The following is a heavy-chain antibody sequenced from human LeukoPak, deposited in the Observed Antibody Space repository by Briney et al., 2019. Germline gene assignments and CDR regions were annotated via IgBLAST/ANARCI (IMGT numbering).Heavy chain of an antibody. CDR3: ARDFVRDYYVGGPFDI. D-gene: IGHD4-17*01. J-gene: IGHJ3*02. CDR2: IYYSGST. CDR1: GGSISSSSYY. V-gene: IGHV4-39*07. Sequence: PSETLSLTCTVSGGSISSSSYYWGWIRQPPGKGLEWIGSIYYSGSTYYNPSLKSRVTISVDTSKNQFSLKLSSVTAADTAVYYCARDFVRDYYVGGPFDIWGQGTMVTVSS.